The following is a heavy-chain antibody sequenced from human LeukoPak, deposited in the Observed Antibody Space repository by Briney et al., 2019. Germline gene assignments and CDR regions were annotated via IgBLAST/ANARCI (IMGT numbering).Heavy chain of an antibody. V-gene: IGHV1-24*01. Sequence: ASVKVSCKVSGYTLTELSMHWVRQAPGKGLEWMGGFDPEDGETIYAQKFQGRVTMTRDTSTSTVYMELSSLRSEDTAVYYCARGAYYYDSSGKELPYNWFDPWGQGTLVTVSS. CDR3: ARGAYYYDSSGKELPYNWFDP. J-gene: IGHJ5*02. CDR1: GYTLTELS. D-gene: IGHD3-22*01. CDR2: FDPEDGET.